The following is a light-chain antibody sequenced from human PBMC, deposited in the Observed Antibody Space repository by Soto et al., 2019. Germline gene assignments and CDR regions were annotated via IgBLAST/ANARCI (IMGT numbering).Light chain of an antibody. Sequence: EIVLTQSPATPSLSPGERATLSCRASQSVSSYLAWYQQKPGQAPRLLIYDASHRATGIPARFSGSGSGTDLTLTISSLEPEDFAVYYCQQRSNWPRTFGQGTKVEIK. CDR2: DAS. CDR3: QQRSNWPRT. CDR1: QSVSSY. J-gene: IGKJ1*01. V-gene: IGKV3-11*01.